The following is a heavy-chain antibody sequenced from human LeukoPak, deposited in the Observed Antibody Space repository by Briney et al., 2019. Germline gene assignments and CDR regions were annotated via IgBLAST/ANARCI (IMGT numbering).Heavy chain of an antibody. V-gene: IGHV4-39*07. CDR3: ARERENYYGSG. Sequence: SETLSLTCTVSGGSISSSSYYWGWIRQPPGKGLEWIGSIYYSVSTYYNPSLKSRVTISVDTSKNQFSLKLSSVTAADTAVYYCARERENYYGSGWGQGTLVTVSS. J-gene: IGHJ4*02. CDR1: GGSISSSSYY. D-gene: IGHD3-10*01. CDR2: IYYSVST.